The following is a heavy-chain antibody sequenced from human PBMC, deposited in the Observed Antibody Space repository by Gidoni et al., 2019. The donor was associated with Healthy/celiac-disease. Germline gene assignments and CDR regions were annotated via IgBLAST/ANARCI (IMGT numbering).Heavy chain of an antibody. Sequence: QVQLQESGPGLVKPSETLSLTCTVSGGSISSYYWSWIRQPPGKGLEWIGYIYYSGSTNYNPSLKRRVTISVDTSKNQFSLKLSSVTAADTAVYYCARGRYNWNYESRYYFDYWGQGTLVTVSS. D-gene: IGHD1-7*01. CDR3: ARGRYNWNYESRYYFDY. J-gene: IGHJ4*02. CDR1: GGSISSYY. CDR2: IYYSGST. V-gene: IGHV4-59*01.